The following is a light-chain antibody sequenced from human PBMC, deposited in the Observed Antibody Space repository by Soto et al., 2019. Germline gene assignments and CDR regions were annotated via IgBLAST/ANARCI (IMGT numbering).Light chain of an antibody. CDR3: QQYNNWWT. Sequence: EIVMTQSPATLSVSPGERATLSCRASQSISNNLAWYHQRPGQAPRLLIFGASTRATGNPARFSGSGSGTEFTLTISSLQSEDFAVYYCQQYNNWWTFGQGTKVEIK. V-gene: IGKV3-15*01. CDR2: GAS. CDR1: QSISNN. J-gene: IGKJ1*01.